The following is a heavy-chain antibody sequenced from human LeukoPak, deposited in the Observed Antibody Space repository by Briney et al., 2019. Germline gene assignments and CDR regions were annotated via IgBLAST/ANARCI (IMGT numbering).Heavy chain of an antibody. J-gene: IGHJ4*02. CDR1: GYSFTSYC. V-gene: IGHV5-51*01. Sequence: GESLKIYCKGSGYSFTSYCIGWVRQMPGTGLEWMGIIYPGDSDTKYSPSFQGQVTISADKSISTAYLQWSSLKASDTAMYYCARHTPYYGSGSYFDYWGQGTLVTVSS. D-gene: IGHD3-10*01. CDR2: IYPGDSDT. CDR3: ARHTPYYGSGSYFDY.